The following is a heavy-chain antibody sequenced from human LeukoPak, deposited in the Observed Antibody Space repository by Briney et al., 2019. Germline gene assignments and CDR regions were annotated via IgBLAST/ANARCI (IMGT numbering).Heavy chain of an antibody. Sequence: GGSLRLSCAASGFTFSSYAMSWVRQAPGKGLDWVSAIRVRGGSTYSADSVKGRFTISRDNSKTTLYLQMNSLRAEDTAVYYCAKVGVYYYGSGSSDCWGQGTLVTVSS. CDR1: GFTFSSYA. D-gene: IGHD3-10*01. V-gene: IGHV3-23*01. CDR2: IRVRGGST. CDR3: AKVGVYYYGSGSSDC. J-gene: IGHJ4*02.